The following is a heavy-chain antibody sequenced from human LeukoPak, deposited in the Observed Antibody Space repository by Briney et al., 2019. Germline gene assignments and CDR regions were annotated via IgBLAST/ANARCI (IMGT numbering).Heavy chain of an antibody. V-gene: IGHV3-21*04. J-gene: IGHJ4*02. D-gene: IGHD3-22*01. CDR3: AKDRYYDSSGPSDY. CDR2: ISSSSSYI. Sequence: PGGSLRLSCAASGFTFSSYSMNWVRQAPGKGLGWVSSISSSSSYIYYADSVKGRFTISRDNSKNTLYLQMNSLRAEDTAVYYCAKDRYYDSSGPSDYWGQGTLVTVSS. CDR1: GFTFSSYS.